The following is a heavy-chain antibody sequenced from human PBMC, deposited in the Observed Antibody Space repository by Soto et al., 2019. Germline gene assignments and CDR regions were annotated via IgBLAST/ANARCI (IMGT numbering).Heavy chain of an antibody. J-gene: IGHJ5*02. Sequence: QVQLQQWGAGLLKPSETLSLTCAVYGGSFSGYYWSWIRQPPGKGLEWIGEINHSGSTNYNPSLKSRVTISVNTSKNKFPLKLSVVTAADAAVSYCARSVTGWFAPWGQGTLVTVSS. CDR1: GGSFSGYY. V-gene: IGHV4-34*01. CDR2: INHSGST. CDR3: ARSVTGWFAP. D-gene: IGHD2-21*02.